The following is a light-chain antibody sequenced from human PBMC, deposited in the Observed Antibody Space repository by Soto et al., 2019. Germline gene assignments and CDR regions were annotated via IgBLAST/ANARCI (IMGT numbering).Light chain of an antibody. CDR1: QNVLYRSSSKSY. CDR3: QQYYNTPYT. J-gene: IGKJ2*01. CDR2: WAS. Sequence: DIVMTQSPDFLAVSLGEGATITCKSSQNVLYRSSSKSYLAWYQQRPGQPPRLLLYWASTRESGVPDRFVGSGSETDFTLTISSLLAGDEAIYHCQQYYNTPYTFGQGTTLEIK. V-gene: IGKV4-1*01.